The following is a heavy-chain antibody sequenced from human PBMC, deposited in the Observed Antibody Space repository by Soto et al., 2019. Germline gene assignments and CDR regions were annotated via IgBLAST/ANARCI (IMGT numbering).Heavy chain of an antibody. D-gene: IGHD2-2*01. CDR3: ARTDCSSTSCYNYYYYGMDV. Sequence: VASVKVSCKTSGYSFTKYGFHWVRQAPGQRLEWMGWINPGNGDTKYSQKFQGRVTITRDTSATTAYMELSSLRSEDSAVFYCARTDCSSTSCYNYYYYGMDVWGQGTTVTVSS. CDR2: INPGNGDT. J-gene: IGHJ6*02. CDR1: GYSFTKYG. V-gene: IGHV1-3*01.